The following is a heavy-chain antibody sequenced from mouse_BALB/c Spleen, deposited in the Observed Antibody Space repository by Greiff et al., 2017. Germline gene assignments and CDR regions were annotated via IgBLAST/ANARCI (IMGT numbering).Heavy chain of an antibody. CDR1: GFTFSSYG. CDR3: ARDLGRGYDY. D-gene: IGHD4-1*01. Sequence: EVKLMESGGGLVQPGGSLKLSCAASGFTFSSYGMSWVRQTPDKRLELVATINSNGGSTYYPDSVKGRFTISRDNAKNTLYLQMSSLKSEDTAMYYCARDLGRGYDYWGQGTTLTVSS. V-gene: IGHV5-6-3*01. CDR2: INSNGGST. J-gene: IGHJ2*01.